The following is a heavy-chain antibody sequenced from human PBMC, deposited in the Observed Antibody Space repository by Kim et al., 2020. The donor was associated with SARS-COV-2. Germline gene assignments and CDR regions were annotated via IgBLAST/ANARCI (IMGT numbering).Heavy chain of an antibody. Sequence: GGSLRLSCADSGFTFSDYYMNWVRQAPGKGLEWVAYISGDSDYIDYADSVIDRVRISRDNAKNSLYLQINNVRAEDTAVYYCTKEAGRYFDWF. CDR1: GFTFSDYY. CDR2: ISGDSDYI. J-gene: IGHJ5*01. V-gene: IGHV3-11*05. D-gene: IGHD3-9*01. CDR3: TKEAGRYFDWF.